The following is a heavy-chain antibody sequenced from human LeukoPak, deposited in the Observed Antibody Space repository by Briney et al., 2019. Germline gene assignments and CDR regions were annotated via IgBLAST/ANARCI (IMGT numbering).Heavy chain of an antibody. CDR3: ATIKRGSIFGYFDF. D-gene: IGHD5-18*01. CDR1: GGSISSHY. J-gene: IGHJ4*02. V-gene: IGHV4-59*11. CDR2: LFDSVNT. Sequence: SETLSLTCTVSGGSISSHYWSWVRQPPGKGLEWIAYLFDSVNTKDNPSLQSRLTLSADTSKNQFSLKLSSVTAADTAVYYCATIKRGSIFGYFDFWGQGIKVTVSS.